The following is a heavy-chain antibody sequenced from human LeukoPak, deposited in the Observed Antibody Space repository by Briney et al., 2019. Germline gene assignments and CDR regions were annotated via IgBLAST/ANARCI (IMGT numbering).Heavy chain of an antibody. CDR2: ISNSGSPI. CDR3: ARGLALGLTVTPKGFDY. CDR1: GFMFDSYI. V-gene: IGHV3-48*01. J-gene: IGHJ4*02. D-gene: IGHD4-11*01. Sequence: PGGSLRLSCVVSGFMFDSYIMNWVRQAPGKGLEWIAYISNSGSPIYYADSVKGRFTISRDKDKSSLYLQMNSLAADDTAVYYCARGLALGLTVTPKGFDYWGQGTLVTVSS.